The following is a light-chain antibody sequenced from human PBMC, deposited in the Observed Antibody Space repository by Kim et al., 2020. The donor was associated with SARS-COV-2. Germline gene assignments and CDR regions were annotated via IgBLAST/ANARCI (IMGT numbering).Light chain of an antibody. V-gene: IGLV3-19*01. CDR2: GKN. CDR3: NSRDSSGNPNWV. CDR1: SLRSYY. J-gene: IGLJ3*02. Sequence: LGQTVRITCQGDSLRSYYASWYQQKPGQAPVLVIYGKNNRPSGIPDRFSGSSSGNTASLTITGAQAEDEADYYCNSRDSSGNPNWVFGGGTKVTVL.